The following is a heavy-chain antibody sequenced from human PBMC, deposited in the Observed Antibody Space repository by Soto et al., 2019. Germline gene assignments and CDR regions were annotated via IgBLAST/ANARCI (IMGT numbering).Heavy chain of an antibody. CDR2: IYYSGST. Sequence: SETLSLTCSVSGGSVSSNIYYWTWIRRHPGKGPEWIGHIYYSGSTYYNPSLKSRVTISLDMAKNQFSLKLTSVSAADTAVYYCARGYDYDSGGYLFDYWGQGTLVTVSS. D-gene: IGHD3-22*01. CDR1: GGSVSSNIYY. J-gene: IGHJ4*02. CDR3: ARGYDYDSGGYLFDY. V-gene: IGHV4-31*03.